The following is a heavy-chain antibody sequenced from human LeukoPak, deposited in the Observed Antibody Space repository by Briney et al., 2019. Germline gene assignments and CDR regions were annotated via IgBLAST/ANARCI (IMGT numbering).Heavy chain of an antibody. V-gene: IGHV4-38-2*02. Sequence: SETLSLTCTVSGYSISSGYYWGWIRQPPGKGLEWIGSIYHSGSTYYNPSLKSRVTISVDTSKNQFSLKLSSVTAADTAVYYCAREPDAGITGTTRDAFDIWGQGTMVTVSS. J-gene: IGHJ3*02. CDR2: IYHSGST. D-gene: IGHD1-20*01. CDR3: AREPDAGITGTTRDAFDI. CDR1: GYSISSGYY.